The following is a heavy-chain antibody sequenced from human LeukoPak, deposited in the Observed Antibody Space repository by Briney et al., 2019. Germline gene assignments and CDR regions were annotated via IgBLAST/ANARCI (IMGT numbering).Heavy chain of an antibody. V-gene: IGHV3-23*01. CDR2: ISGSGGST. D-gene: IGHD3-3*01. J-gene: IGHJ5*02. Sequence: GGSLRLSCAVSGFTFSSYAMSWVRQAPGKGLEWVSAISGSGGSTYYADSVKGRFTISRDNSKNTLYLQMNSLRAEDAAVYYCAKLVPSDDFWSGYLGWFDPWGQGTLVTVSS. CDR3: AKLVPSDDFWSGYLGWFDP. CDR1: GFTFSSYA.